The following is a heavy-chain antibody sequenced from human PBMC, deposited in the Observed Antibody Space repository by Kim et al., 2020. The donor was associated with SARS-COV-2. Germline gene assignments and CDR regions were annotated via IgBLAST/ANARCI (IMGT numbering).Heavy chain of an antibody. V-gene: IGHV3-53*01. CDR3: VRDKYQDNPKARWDI. CDR2: INPDGGT. J-gene: IGHJ3*02. CDR1: GFSGSDNH. Sequence: GGSLRLSCAASGFSGSDNHMTWVMSWVRQAPGKGLEWISRINPDGGTHYADSVNGRFTISRDNSKNTLYLQMNGLRADDTAVYYCVRDKYQDNPKARWDIWGQGTMVTVSS. D-gene: IGHD6-6*01.